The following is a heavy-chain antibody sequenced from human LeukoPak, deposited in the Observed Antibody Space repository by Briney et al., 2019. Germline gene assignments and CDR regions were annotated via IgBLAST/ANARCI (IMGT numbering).Heavy chain of an antibody. CDR1: GFTVSSNY. Sequence: PGGSLRLSCAASGFTVSSNYMSWVRQAPGKGLEWVSVIYSGGSTYYADSVKGRFTISRDNSKNTLYLQMNSLRAEDTAVYYCAIGPEELIVVVPAAIEYWGQGTLVTVSS. CDR3: AIGPEELIVVVPAAIEY. V-gene: IGHV3-53*01. J-gene: IGHJ4*02. D-gene: IGHD2-2*02. CDR2: IYSGGST.